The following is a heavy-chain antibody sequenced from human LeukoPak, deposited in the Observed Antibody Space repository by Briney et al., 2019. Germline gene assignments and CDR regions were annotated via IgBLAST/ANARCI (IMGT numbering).Heavy chain of an antibody. D-gene: IGHD6-13*01. V-gene: IGHV4-59*08. CDR1: GGSISSYY. CDR2: IYYSGST. Sequence: SETLSLTCTVSGGSISSYYWSWIRQPPGKGLEWIGYIYYSGSTNYNPSLKSRVTISVDTSKNQFSLKLSSVTAADTAVYYCARLDYSSSWPDYWGQGTLVTVSS. J-gene: IGHJ4*02. CDR3: ARLDYSSSWPDY.